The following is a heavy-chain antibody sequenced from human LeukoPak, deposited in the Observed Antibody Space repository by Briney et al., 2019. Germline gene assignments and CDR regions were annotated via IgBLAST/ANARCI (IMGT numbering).Heavy chain of an antibody. CDR3: ARDSRYSSSWLGVA. CDR1: GGSISSSSYY. D-gene: IGHD6-13*01. V-gene: IGHV4-39*07. CDR2: IYYSGST. J-gene: IGHJ4*02. Sequence: SETLSLTCTVSGGSISSSSYYWGWIRQPPGKGLEWIGSIYYSGSTYYNPSLKSRVTISVDTSKNQFSLKLSSVTAADTAVYYCARDSRYSSSWLGVAWGQGTLVTVSS.